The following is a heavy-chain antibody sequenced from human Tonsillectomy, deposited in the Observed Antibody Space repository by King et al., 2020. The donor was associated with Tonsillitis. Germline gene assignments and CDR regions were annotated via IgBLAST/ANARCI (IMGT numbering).Heavy chain of an antibody. CDR2: IRSKAYGGTT. Sequence: VQLVESGGGLVKPGRSLRLSCTASGFTFGDYAMSWFRQAPGKGLEWVGFIRSKAYGGTTEYAASVKVRFTISRDDSKSIAYLQMNSLKTEDTAVYYCTSVDTYYYDSGASYYFDYWGQGTLVTVSS. CDR3: TSVDTYYYDSGASYYFDY. J-gene: IGHJ4*02. CDR1: GFTFGDYA. V-gene: IGHV3-49*05. D-gene: IGHD3-22*01.